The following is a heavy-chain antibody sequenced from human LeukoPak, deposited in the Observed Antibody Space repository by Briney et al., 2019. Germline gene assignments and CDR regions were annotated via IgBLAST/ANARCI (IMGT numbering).Heavy chain of an antibody. Sequence: GGSLRLSCAVSGFTFNNYAMDWVRQAPGKGLEWVSGVSASGGTTYYADSVKGRFTISRDNSKDTLYLHMSSLRAEDTARYYCAKLRSPGSSKSNYHPMMFDVWGQGTMVTVSS. CDR3: AKLRSPGSSKSNYHPMMFDV. J-gene: IGHJ3*01. CDR2: VSASGGTT. CDR1: GFTFNNYA. V-gene: IGHV3-23*01. D-gene: IGHD3-10*01.